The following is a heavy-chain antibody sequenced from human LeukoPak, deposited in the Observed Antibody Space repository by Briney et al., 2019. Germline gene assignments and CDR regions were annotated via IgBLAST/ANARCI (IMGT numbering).Heavy chain of an antibody. Sequence: SETLSLTCAVSGGSISSGGYSWSWIRQPPGKGLEWIGYIYHSGSTYYNPSLKSRVTISVDRSKNQFSLKLSSVTAADTAVYYCARDKTAAGTHFDYWGQGTLVTVSS. V-gene: IGHV4-30-2*01. D-gene: IGHD6-13*01. CDR2: IYHSGST. J-gene: IGHJ4*02. CDR1: GGSISSGGYS. CDR3: ARDKTAAGTHFDY.